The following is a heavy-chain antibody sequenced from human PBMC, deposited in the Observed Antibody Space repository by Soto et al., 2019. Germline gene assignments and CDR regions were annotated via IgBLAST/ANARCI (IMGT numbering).Heavy chain of an antibody. D-gene: IGHD6-13*01. CDR1: GFTFSSYG. J-gene: IGHJ4*02. CDR2: IWYDGSNK. Sequence: GGSLRLSCAASGFTFSSYGMHWVRQAPGKGLEWVAVIWYDGSNKYYADSVKGRFTISRDNSKNTLYLQMNSLRAEDTAVYYCARDLEAAAGDYWGQGTLVTVSS. V-gene: IGHV3-33*01. CDR3: ARDLEAAAGDY.